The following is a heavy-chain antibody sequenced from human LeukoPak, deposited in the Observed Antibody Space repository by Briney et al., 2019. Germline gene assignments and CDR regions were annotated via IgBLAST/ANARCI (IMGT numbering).Heavy chain of an antibody. CDR3: AREVAPLYFHYGMDV. CDR1: GFPFSSYG. J-gene: IGHJ6*01. V-gene: IGHV3-33*01. Sequence: GGPLRLSCAASGFPFSSYGMHGVPEAPERGLVGLAFTWHDEHKNYYVPPVRGRLTTSRDESKTTVYLLMNSLRAEDTAVYYCAREVAPLYFHYGMDVWGEGTTVTVSS. CDR2: TWHDEHKN.